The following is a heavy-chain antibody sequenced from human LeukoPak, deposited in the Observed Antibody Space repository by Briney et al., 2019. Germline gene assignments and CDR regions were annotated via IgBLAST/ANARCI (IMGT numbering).Heavy chain of an antibody. D-gene: IGHD5-24*01. CDR2: ISGSGGST. CDR1: GFTFSSYA. V-gene: IGHV3-23*01. Sequence: GGSLRLSCAASGFTFSSYAMSWVRQAPGKGLEWVSAISGSGGSTYYADSVKGRFTISRDNSRNTLFLQMNSLRAEDTAVYYCAKVAQMDTILGKFDNWGQGTLVTVSA. CDR3: AKVAQMDTILGKFDN. J-gene: IGHJ5*02.